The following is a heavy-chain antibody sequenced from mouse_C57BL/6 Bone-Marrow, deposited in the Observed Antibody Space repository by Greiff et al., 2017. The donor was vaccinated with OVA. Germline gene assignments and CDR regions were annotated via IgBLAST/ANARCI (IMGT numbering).Heavy chain of an antibody. CDR3: ARERDYYAMDY. V-gene: IGHV5-17*01. CDR1: GFTFSDYG. Sequence: EVHLVESGGGLVKPGGSLKLSCAASGFTFSDYGMHWVRQAPEKGLEWVAYISSGSSTIYYADTVKGRFTISRDNAKNTLFLQMTSLRSEDTAMYYCARERDYYAMDYWGQGTSVTVSS. CDR2: ISSGSSTI. J-gene: IGHJ4*01.